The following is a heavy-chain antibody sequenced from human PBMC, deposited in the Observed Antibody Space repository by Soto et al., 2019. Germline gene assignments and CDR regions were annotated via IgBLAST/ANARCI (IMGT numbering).Heavy chain of an antibody. CDR2: ISAYNGNT. CDR1: GYTFTSYG. J-gene: IGHJ6*02. CDR3: ARVRGDIVVVPAATPYYYYGMDV. V-gene: IGHV1-18*01. D-gene: IGHD2-2*01. Sequence: QVQLVQSGAEVKKPGASVKVSCKASGYTFTSYGISWVRQAPGQGLEWMGWISAYNGNTNYAQKRQGRVTMTPDTSTSTAYMELRSLRSDDTAVYYCARVRGDIVVVPAATPYYYYGMDVWGQGTTVTVSS.